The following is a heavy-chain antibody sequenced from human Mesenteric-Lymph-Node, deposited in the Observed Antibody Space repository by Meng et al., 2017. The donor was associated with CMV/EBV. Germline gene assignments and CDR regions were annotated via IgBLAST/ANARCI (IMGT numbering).Heavy chain of an antibody. CDR1: GYTFTSYY. CDR3: ARGAAYSGSYWNFDY. J-gene: IGHJ4*02. Sequence: GESLKISCKGSGYTFTSYYMHWVRQAPGQGLEWMGIINPSGGSTSYAQKFQGRVTMTRDTSTSTVYMELSSLRSEDTAVYYCARGAAYSGSYWNFDYWGQGTLVTVSS. V-gene: IGHV1-46*01. CDR2: INPSGGST. D-gene: IGHD1-26*01.